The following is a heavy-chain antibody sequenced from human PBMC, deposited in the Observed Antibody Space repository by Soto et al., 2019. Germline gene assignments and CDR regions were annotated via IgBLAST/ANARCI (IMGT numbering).Heavy chain of an antibody. CDR3: ARERHDYYDSSGYLDY. CDR1: GGSISSGGYY. D-gene: IGHD3-22*01. V-gene: IGHV4-31*03. Sequence: QVQLQESGPGLVKPSQTLSLTCTVSGGSISSGGYYWSWIRQHPGKGLEWIGYIYYSGSTYYSPSPKGRVTISVVTSKNQFSLKRSSVTAADTAVYYCARERHDYYDSSGYLDYWGQGTLVTVSS. CDR2: IYYSGST. J-gene: IGHJ4*02.